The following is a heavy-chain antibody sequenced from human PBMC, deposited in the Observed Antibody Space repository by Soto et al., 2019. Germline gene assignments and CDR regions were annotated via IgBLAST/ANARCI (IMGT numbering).Heavy chain of an antibody. Sequence: WASVKVSCKASGYTFTSYGISWVRQAPGQGLEWMGWISAYNGNTNYAQKLQGRVTMTTDTSTSTAYMELRSLRSDDTAVYYCARAGHYYDSSGPNGYFDYWGQGTLVTVSS. CDR3: ARAGHYYDSSGPNGYFDY. D-gene: IGHD3-22*01. V-gene: IGHV1-18*04. J-gene: IGHJ4*02. CDR1: GYTFTSYG. CDR2: ISAYNGNT.